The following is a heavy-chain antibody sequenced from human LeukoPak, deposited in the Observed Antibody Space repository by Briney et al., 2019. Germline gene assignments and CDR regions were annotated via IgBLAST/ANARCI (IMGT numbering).Heavy chain of an antibody. CDR2: MNPNSGNT. V-gene: IGHV1-8*01. D-gene: IGHD2-15*01. CDR1: GYTFTSYD. CDR3: ARGVSSLSGGSCYC. J-gene: IGHJ4*02. Sequence: ASVKVSCKASGYTFTSYDINWVRQAPGQGLEWKGWMNPNSGNTGYAQKFQGRVTMTRNTSISTAYVELSSLRSEDTAVYYCARGVSSLSGGSCYCWGQGTLVTVSS.